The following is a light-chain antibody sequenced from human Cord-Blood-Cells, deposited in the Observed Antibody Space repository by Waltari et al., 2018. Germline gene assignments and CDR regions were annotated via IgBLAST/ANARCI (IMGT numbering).Light chain of an antibody. V-gene: IGLV2-23*03. CDR2: EGS. CDR1: SSDVGSYNL. J-gene: IGLJ2*01. Sequence: QSALTQPASVSGSPGQSITISCPGTSSDVGSYNLVSWCQQHPGKTPKLMIYEGSKRPSEVSNRFSCAKSGNTATLTSAGLRAEDEADYYCCSYAGSSTFRVFRGGTKLAVL. CDR3: CSYAGSSTFRV.